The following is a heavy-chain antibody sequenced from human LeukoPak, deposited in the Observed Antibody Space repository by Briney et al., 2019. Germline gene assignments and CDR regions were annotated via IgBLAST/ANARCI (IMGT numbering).Heavy chain of an antibody. CDR2: IKSKTDGGTT. D-gene: IGHD5-18*01. CDR1: GFTFSNAW. J-gene: IGHJ4*02. V-gene: IGHV3-15*01. CDR3: TTEEHLRGYSYGPDY. Sequence: GGSLRLSCAASGFTFSNAWRSWVRQAPGKGLEWVGRIKSKTDGGTTDYAAPVKGRFTISRDDSKSTLYLQVNSLKTEDTAVYYCTTEEHLRGYSYGPDYWGQGTLVTVSS.